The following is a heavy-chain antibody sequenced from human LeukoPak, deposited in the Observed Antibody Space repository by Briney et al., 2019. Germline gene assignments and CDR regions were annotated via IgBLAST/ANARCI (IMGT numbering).Heavy chain of an antibody. CDR1: GFPLSHHG. Sequence: GRSLRLSCIASGFPLSHHGMHWVRQPPGKGLKWVAFVRYDGGDKYYADSVKGRFTVSRDNSNNALDLQMNTLTVEDTAVYYCARALSSAGGSYYFDSWGQGTLVTVSS. J-gene: IGHJ4*02. D-gene: IGHD4-23*01. V-gene: IGHV3-33*01. CDR3: ARALSSAGGSYYFDS. CDR2: VRYDGGDK.